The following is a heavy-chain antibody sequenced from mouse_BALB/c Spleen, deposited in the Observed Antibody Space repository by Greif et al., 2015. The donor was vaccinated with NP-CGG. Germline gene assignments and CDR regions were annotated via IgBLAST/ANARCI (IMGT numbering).Heavy chain of an antibody. CDR2: IYPGSGNT. Sequence: LMESGPELVKPGASVKISCKASGYTFTDYYINWVKQKPGQGLEWIGWIYPGSGNTKCNEKFKGKATLTVDTSSSTAYMHLSSLTSEDTAVYFCARRTGTEAMDYWGQGTSVTVSS. CDR3: ARRTGTEAMDY. D-gene: IGHD4-1*01. V-gene: IGHV1-84*02. J-gene: IGHJ4*01. CDR1: GYTFTDYY.